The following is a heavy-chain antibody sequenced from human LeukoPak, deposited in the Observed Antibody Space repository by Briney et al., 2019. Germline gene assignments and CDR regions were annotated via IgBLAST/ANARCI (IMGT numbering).Heavy chain of an antibody. D-gene: IGHD6-13*01. V-gene: IGHV4-31*03. CDR2: IYYSGST. J-gene: IGHJ4*02. CDR3: TRDQSSRWFYY. CDR1: GASISSGAYY. Sequence: PSETLSLTCTVSGASISSGAYYWSWIRQHPGKGLEWIGNIYYSGSTNYNPSLKSRITISVDTSRNQFSLKLTSVTAADTAVYYCTRDQSSRWFYYWGQGTLVTVSS.